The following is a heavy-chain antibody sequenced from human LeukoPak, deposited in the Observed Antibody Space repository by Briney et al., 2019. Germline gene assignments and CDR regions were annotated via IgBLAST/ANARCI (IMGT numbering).Heavy chain of an antibody. J-gene: IGHJ4*02. V-gene: IGHV1-8*01. Sequence: ASVKVSCKASGYTFTSYDINWVRQATGQGLEWMGWMNPNSGNTGYAQKFQGRVTMTRNTSISTAYMELSSLRSEDTAVYYCARVIPGIAAAGKTVNFDYWGQGTLVTVSS. CDR1: GYTFTSYD. CDR2: MNPNSGNT. D-gene: IGHD6-13*01. CDR3: ARVIPGIAAAGKTVNFDY.